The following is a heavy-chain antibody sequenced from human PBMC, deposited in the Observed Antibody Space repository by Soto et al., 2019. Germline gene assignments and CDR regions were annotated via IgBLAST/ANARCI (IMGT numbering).Heavy chain of an antibody. CDR1: GGSISSGDYY. J-gene: IGHJ5*02. Sequence: SETLSLTCTVSGGSISSGDYYWSWIRQPPGKGLEWIGYIYYSGSTYYNPSLKSRVTISVDTSKNQFSLKLSSVTAADTAVYYCARDCSSNSCYRPFDPWGQRTLVTVSS. CDR2: IYYSGST. D-gene: IGHD2-2*01. V-gene: IGHV4-30-4*01. CDR3: ARDCSSNSCYRPFDP.